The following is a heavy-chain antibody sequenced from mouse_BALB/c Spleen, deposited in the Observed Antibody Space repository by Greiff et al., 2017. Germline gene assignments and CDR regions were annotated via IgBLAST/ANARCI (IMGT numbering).Heavy chain of an antibody. J-gene: IGHJ2*01. CDR2: IYPGGGYT. D-gene: IGHD2-14*01. CDR3: AREDYRYIDY. V-gene: IGHV1-63*02. CDR1: GYTFTNYW. Sequence: VQLQESGAELVRPGPSVKISCKASGYTFTNYWLGWVKQRPGHGLEWIGDIYPGGGYTNYNETFKGKATLTADTSSSTAYMQLSSLTSEDSAVYCCAREDYRYIDYWGQGTTLTVSS.